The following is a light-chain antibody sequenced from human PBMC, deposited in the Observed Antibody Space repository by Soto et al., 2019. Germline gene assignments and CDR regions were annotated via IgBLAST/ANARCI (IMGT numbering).Light chain of an antibody. CDR1: QSVANN. J-gene: IGKJ1*01. CDR3: QQHNNWPPWT. V-gene: IGKV3-15*01. CDR2: GAS. Sequence: DIVMTQSPATLSVSPGERATLSCRASQSVANNVAWYQQKPGQPPRLLIYGASTRAAGVPARFSGSGYGRQFSLTISSLQSEDFAIYHCQQHNNWPPWTFGQGTKAEV.